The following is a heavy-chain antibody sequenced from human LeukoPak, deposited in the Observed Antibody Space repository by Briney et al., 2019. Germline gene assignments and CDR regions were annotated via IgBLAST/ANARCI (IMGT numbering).Heavy chain of an antibody. J-gene: IGHJ6*02. D-gene: IGHD3-9*01. CDR2: ISGSGGST. Sequence: PGGSLRLSCAASGFTFSSYAMSWVRQAPGKGLEWVSAISGSGGSTYYADSVKGRFTISRDNSKNTLYLQMNSLRAEDTAVYYCARFTPYYDMLTGSGMDVWGQGTTVTVSS. CDR3: ARFTPYYDMLTGSGMDV. V-gene: IGHV3-23*01. CDR1: GFTFSSYA.